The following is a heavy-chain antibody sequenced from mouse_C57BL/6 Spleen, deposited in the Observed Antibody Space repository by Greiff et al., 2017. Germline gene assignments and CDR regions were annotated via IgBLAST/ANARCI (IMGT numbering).Heavy chain of an antibody. J-gene: IGHJ3*01. D-gene: IGHD1-1*01. CDR1: GFTFSSYG. CDR3: ARQRGITTVVEAY. V-gene: IGHV5-6*01. Sequence: EVQVVESGGDLVKPGGSLKLSCAASGFTFSSYGMSWVRQTPDKRLEWVATISSGGSYTYYPDSVKGRFTISRDNAKNTLYLQMSSLKSEDTAMYYCARQRGITTVVEAYWGQGTLVTVSA. CDR2: ISSGGSYT.